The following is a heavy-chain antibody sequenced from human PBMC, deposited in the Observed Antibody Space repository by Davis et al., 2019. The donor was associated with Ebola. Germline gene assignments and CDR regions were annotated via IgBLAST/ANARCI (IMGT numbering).Heavy chain of an antibody. D-gene: IGHD3-10*01. CDR2: ITQDGSAE. CDR3: ARDRSGYYGSAYYFDH. CDR1: GFTFSSYW. Sequence: GESLKISCAASGFTFSSYWMHWVRQAPGKGLEWVANITQDGSAENYVDSVKGRFSISRDNTKNSLYLQMDSLRVEDTAVYYCARDRSGYYGSAYYFDHWGQGTQVTVSS. V-gene: IGHV3-7*01. J-gene: IGHJ4*02.